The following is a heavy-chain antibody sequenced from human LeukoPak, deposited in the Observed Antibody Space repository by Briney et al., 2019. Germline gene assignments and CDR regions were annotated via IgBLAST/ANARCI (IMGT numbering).Heavy chain of an antibody. CDR1: GGSISSSSYY. J-gene: IGHJ3*02. V-gene: IGHV4-39*07. CDR2: IYYSGST. Sequence: SETLSLTCTVSGGSISSSSYYWGWIRQPPGKGLEWIGSIYYSGSTYYDPSLKSRVMISVDASKNQFSLKLSSVTAADTAVYYCARLGIDYDILTGYIPDAFDIWGQGTMVTVSS. CDR3: ARLGIDYDILTGYIPDAFDI. D-gene: IGHD3-9*01.